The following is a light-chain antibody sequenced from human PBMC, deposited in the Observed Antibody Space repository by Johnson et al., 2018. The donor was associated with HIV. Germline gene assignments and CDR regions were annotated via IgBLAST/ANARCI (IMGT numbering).Light chain of an antibody. Sequence: QSVLTQPPSVSAAPGQKVTISCSGSSSNIGNNYVSWYQQLPGTAPKLLIYENTKRPSGIPDRFSGSKSGTSATLDITGLPTGDEADYYCGTWDSSLGSSYVFGTGTKVTVL. CDR1: SSNIGNNY. J-gene: IGLJ1*01. CDR3: GTWDSSLGSSYV. V-gene: IGLV1-51*02. CDR2: ENT.